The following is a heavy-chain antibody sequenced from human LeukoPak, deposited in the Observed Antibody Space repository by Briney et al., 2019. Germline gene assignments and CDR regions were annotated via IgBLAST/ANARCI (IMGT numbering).Heavy chain of an antibody. V-gene: IGHV1-24*01. Sequence: GASVKVSFKVSGFILTELSIHWLRLAPGKGLEGMGSFDREDDETMYAQHLQGRVTMTEDISADTACLQLRSLTFEDTAVYYCVTDHYNNHGNFDFWGQGTLVSVSS. CDR2: FDREDDET. CDR3: VTDHYNNHGNFDF. J-gene: IGHJ4*02. D-gene: IGHD3-10*01. CDR1: GFILTELS.